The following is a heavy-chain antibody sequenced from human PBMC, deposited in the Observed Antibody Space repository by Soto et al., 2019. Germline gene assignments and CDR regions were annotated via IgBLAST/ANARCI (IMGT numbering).Heavy chain of an antibody. Sequence: ASVKVSCKASGYTFTGYYMHWVRQAPGQGLEWMGWINPNSGGTNYAQKFQGRVTMTRDPSISTAYMELSRLRSDDTAVYYCARECGRGIRYCHYSYGMDVWGQGTTVTVSS. CDR2: INPNSGGT. CDR1: GYTFTGYY. J-gene: IGHJ6*02. V-gene: IGHV1-2*02. D-gene: IGHD2-21*01. CDR3: ARECGRGIRYCHYSYGMDV.